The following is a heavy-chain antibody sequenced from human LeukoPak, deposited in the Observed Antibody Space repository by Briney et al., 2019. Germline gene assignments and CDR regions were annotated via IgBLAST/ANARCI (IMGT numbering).Heavy chain of an antibody. D-gene: IGHD6-19*01. V-gene: IGHV3-23*01. CDR1: GFTFSSYA. J-gene: IGHJ4*02. Sequence: PGGSLRLSCAASGFTFSSYAVSWVRQAPGKGLEWVSAISGSGGSTYYADSVKGRFTISRDNSKNTLYLQMNSLRAEDTAVYYCAKDPYPHIAVAGTFGYWGQGTLVTVSS. CDR2: ISGSGGST. CDR3: AKDPYPHIAVAGTFGY.